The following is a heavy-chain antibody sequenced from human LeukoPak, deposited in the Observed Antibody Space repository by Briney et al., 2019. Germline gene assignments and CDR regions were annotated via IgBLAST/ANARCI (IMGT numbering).Heavy chain of an antibody. J-gene: IGHJ4*02. D-gene: IGHD3-22*01. V-gene: IGHV3-30-3*01. Sequence: PGGSLRLSCAASGFTFSSYAMHWVRQAPGKGLEWVAVISYDGSNKYYADSVKGRFTISRDNSKNTLYLQMNSLRAEDTAVYYCARGGVVVITTDFDYWGQGTLVTVSS. CDR2: ISYDGSNK. CDR3: ARGGVVVITTDFDY. CDR1: GFTFSSYA.